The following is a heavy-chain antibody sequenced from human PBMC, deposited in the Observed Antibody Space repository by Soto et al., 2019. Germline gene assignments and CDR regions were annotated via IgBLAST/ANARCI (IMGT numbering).Heavy chain of an antibody. V-gene: IGHV4-59*08. J-gene: IGHJ5*02. Sequence: SETLSLTCTVSGGSIRSYYWSWIRQPPGKGLEWIGYIYYSGSTNYNPSLKSRVTISVDTSKNQFSLKLSSVTAADTAVYYCVSLYWYYYDSSGTGKFDPWGQGTLVTVSS. CDR3: VSLYWYYYDSSGTGKFDP. D-gene: IGHD3-22*01. CDR1: GGSIRSYY. CDR2: IYYSGST.